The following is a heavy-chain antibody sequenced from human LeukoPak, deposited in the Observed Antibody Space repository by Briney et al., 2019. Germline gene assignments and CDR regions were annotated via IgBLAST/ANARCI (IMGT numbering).Heavy chain of an antibody. V-gene: IGHV3-23*01. CDR3: AKGDLSAAAPRAFDF. CDR1: GFIFSNYA. CDR2: ITGSGGGT. Sequence: PGGSLRLSCAASGFIFSNYAMSWVRQAPGKGLEWVSAITGSGGGTYYADSVKGRFTISRDNSKNTLYLQMNSLRAEDTAIYYCAKGDLSAAAPRAFDFWGQGTMVTVSS. J-gene: IGHJ3*01. D-gene: IGHD6-13*01.